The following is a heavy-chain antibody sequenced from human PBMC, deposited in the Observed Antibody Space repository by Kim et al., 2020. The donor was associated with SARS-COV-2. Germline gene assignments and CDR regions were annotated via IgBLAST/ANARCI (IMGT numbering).Heavy chain of an antibody. CDR1: GFTFSSYG. Sequence: GGSLRLSCAASGFTFSSYGMHWVRQAPGKGLEWVAVISYDGSNKYYADSVKGRFTISRDNSKNTLYLQMNSLRAEDTAVYYCAKLAAAAEDYWVQGTLVTVSS. CDR2: ISYDGSNK. V-gene: IGHV3-30*18. D-gene: IGHD2-15*01. J-gene: IGHJ4*02. CDR3: AKLAAAAEDY.